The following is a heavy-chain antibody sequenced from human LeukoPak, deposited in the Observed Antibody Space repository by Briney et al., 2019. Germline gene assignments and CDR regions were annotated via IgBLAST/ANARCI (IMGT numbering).Heavy chain of an antibody. Sequence: GGSLRLSCAGSGFTFSSFSMNWVRQAPGKGLEWISYITVSSDTIYYTDSVKGRFTTSRDNAKNSLYLQMSSLRAEDTAVYYCARVPVDFWSGSDDYFYYMDVWGKGTTVTVSS. CDR1: GFTFSSFS. D-gene: IGHD3-3*01. CDR2: ITVSSDTI. CDR3: ARVPVDFWSGSDDYFYYMDV. V-gene: IGHV3-48*04. J-gene: IGHJ6*03.